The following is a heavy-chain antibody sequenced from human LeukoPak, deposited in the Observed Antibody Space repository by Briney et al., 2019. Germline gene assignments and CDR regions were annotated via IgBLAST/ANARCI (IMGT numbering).Heavy chain of an antibody. CDR1: GFTFSSYE. J-gene: IGHJ4*02. Sequence: GGSLRLSCAASGFTFSSYEMNWVRQAPGKGLEGGSYISSSGSTIYYADSVKGRFTISTDNAKNSLYMKMNSLRAEDTAVYYCARADRTYYYDSSGYSSPDYWGQGTLVTVSS. CDR3: ARADRTYYYDSSGYSSPDY. D-gene: IGHD3-22*01. CDR2: ISSSGSTI. V-gene: IGHV3-48*03.